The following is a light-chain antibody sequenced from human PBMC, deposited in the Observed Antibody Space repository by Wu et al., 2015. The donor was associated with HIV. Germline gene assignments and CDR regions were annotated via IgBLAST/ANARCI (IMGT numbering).Light chain of an antibody. V-gene: IGKV3-11*01. J-gene: IGKJ4*01. Sequence: VLTQSPGTLSLSSGERATLSCRASQNITKYLAWYQQRLGQPPRLLIYDVLNRATGIPVRFSGSGSATDFHLTISSLAPEDSAVYYCQQRDVWPLTFGGGTRVEIK. CDR3: QQRDVWPLT. CDR1: QNITKY. CDR2: DVL.